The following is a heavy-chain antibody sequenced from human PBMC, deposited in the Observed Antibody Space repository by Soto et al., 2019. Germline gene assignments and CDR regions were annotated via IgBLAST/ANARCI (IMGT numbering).Heavy chain of an antibody. CDR3: AKGVSKIAVANCAFDI. Sequence: GGSLRLSCAASGFTFSSYGMHWVRQAPGKGLEWVAVISYDGSNKYYADSVKGRFTISRDNSKNTLYLQMNSLRAEDTAVYYCAKGVSKIAVANCAFDIWGQGTMVTVSS. CDR2: ISYDGSNK. J-gene: IGHJ3*02. D-gene: IGHD6-19*01. V-gene: IGHV3-30*18. CDR1: GFTFSSYG.